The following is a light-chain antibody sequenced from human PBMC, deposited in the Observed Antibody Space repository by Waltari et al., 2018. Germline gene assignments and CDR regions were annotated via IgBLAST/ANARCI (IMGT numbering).Light chain of an antibody. Sequence: QSALTQPRSVSGSPGQSVTISCTGSGSDVGGYIYVSWYHHHPGRAPKVVSYDVDKRPSGVPDRFSGSQSGKTASLTISGLQAEDEGDYYCCSYAGRYTFVFGSGTRVTVL. CDR2: DVD. J-gene: IGLJ1*01. CDR1: GSDVGGYIY. V-gene: IGLV2-11*01. CDR3: CSYAGRYTFV.